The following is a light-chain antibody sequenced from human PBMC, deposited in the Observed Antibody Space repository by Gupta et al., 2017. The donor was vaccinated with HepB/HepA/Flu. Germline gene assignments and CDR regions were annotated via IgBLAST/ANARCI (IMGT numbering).Light chain of an antibody. Sequence: DIQMTQSPSSLSASVGDRVTITCRASQSISSYLNWYQQKPGKAPKLLIYAASSLQSGVPSRFSGSGSGTDFTLTISSRQPEDFATYYCQQSDSTPPVTFGAGTKVEIK. V-gene: IGKV1-39*01. CDR2: AAS. J-gene: IGKJ4*01. CDR3: QQSDSTPPVT. CDR1: QSISSY.